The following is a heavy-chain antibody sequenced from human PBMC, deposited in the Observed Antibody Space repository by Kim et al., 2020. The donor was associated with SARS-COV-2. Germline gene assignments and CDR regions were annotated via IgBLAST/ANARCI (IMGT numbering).Heavy chain of an antibody. D-gene: IGHD6-6*01. V-gene: IGHV4-4*07. Sequence: PSLKSRVTMSVDTSKNQFSLKLSSVTAADTAVYYCAREPRYSSSLRWFDPWGQGTLVTVSS. CDR3: AREPRYSSSLRWFDP. J-gene: IGHJ5*02.